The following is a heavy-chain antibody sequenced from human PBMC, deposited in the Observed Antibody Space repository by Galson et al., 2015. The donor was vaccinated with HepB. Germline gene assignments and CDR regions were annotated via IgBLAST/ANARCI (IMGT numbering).Heavy chain of an antibody. CDR2: LFLDDDQ. D-gene: IGHD3/OR15-3a*01. Sequence: PALVKPTQTLTLTCTFSGFSLNSRGVGVGWIRQPPGKALEWLALLFLDDDQRLTPLLKSRLSVTQDTPKNPVVLKLTSVDPVDTATYYCAHMDLGLTSFAYWGQGTLVTVSS. CDR3: AHMDLGLTSFAY. CDR1: GFSLNSRGVG. J-gene: IGHJ4*02. V-gene: IGHV2-5*02.